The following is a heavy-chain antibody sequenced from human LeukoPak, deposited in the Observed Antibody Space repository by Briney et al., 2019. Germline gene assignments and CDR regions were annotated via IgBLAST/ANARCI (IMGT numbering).Heavy chain of an antibody. D-gene: IGHD7-27*01. CDR3: TKDQDFRLGSMDH. J-gene: IGHJ4*02. CDR1: GFTFSSYA. V-gene: IGHV3-23*01. CDR2: ISGSGGST. Sequence: RGSLRLSCAASGFTFSSYAMSWVRQAPGKGLEWVSAISGSGGSTYYADSVRGRFTISRDDSKNILYLQMNSLRAEDTAVYYCTKDQDFRLGSMDHWGQGTLVTVSS.